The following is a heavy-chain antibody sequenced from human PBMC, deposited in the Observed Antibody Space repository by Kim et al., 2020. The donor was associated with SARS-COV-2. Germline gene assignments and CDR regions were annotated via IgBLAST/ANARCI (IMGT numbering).Heavy chain of an antibody. CDR2: ISYDGSNK. CDR3: AKDLHYDILTGYEDGGYFDY. V-gene: IGHV3-30*18. Sequence: GGSLRLSCAASGFTFSSYGMHWVRQAPGKGLEWVAVISYDGSNKYYADSVKGRFTISRDNSKNTLYLQMNSLRAEDTAVYYCAKDLHYDILTGYEDGGYFDYWGQGTLVTVSS. CDR1: GFTFSSYG. J-gene: IGHJ4*02. D-gene: IGHD3-9*01.